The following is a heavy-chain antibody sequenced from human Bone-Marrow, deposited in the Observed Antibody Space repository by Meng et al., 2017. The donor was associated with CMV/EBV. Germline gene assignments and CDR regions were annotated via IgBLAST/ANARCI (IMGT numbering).Heavy chain of an antibody. Sequence: GESLKISCAASGFTFDDYAMHWVRQAPGKGLEWVSLISWDGGSTYYADSVKGRFTISRDNSKNSLYLQMNSLRAEDTAVYYCARVGYCSSTSCYDDYWGQGTLVTVSS. CDR3: ARVGYCSSTSCYDDY. D-gene: IGHD2-2*03. CDR1: GFTFDDYA. J-gene: IGHJ4*02. V-gene: IGHV3-43D*03. CDR2: ISWDGGST.